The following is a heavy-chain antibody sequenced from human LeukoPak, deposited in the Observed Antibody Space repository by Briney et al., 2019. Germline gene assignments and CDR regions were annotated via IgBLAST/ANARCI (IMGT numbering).Heavy chain of an antibody. Sequence: GASGNVSCNASGYSFTGYYMRWVREAPGPEHGWVGWINPNSGGTNYAQNSQGRVTMTRDTSISTAYMELSRLRSDDTALYYCARASGRYSDAFDICGQGTMVTVSP. CDR3: ARASGRYSDAFDI. J-gene: IGHJ3*02. V-gene: IGHV1-2*02. CDR2: INPNSGGT. D-gene: IGHD1-26*01. CDR1: GYSFTGYY.